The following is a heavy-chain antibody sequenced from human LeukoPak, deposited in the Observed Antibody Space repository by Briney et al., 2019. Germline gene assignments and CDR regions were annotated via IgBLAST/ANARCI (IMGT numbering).Heavy chain of an antibody. Sequence: GGSLRPSCTASGFSFSSYSMNWVRQAPGKGLEWVAYIAYTNTIHYADSVRGRFAISRDNAKNSLYLQLNSLRAEDSAVYYCARDPHALDFWGQGTLVTVSS. CDR1: GFSFSSYS. CDR2: IAYTNTI. J-gene: IGHJ4*02. CDR3: ARDPHALDF. V-gene: IGHV3-48*01.